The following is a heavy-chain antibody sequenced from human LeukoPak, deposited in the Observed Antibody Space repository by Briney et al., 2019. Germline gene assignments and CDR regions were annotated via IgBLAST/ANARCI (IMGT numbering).Heavy chain of an antibody. D-gene: IGHD3-3*01. CDR3: ARGQTNYDFWSGYYGWFDP. V-gene: IGHV4-34*01. CDR1: GGSFSGYY. J-gene: IGHJ5*02. CDR2: INHSGST. Sequence: SETLSLTCAVYGGSFSGYYWSWIRQPPGKGLEWIGEINHSGSTNYNPSLKSRVTISVDTSKNQFSLKLSSVTAADTVVYYCARGQTNYDFWSGYYGWFDPWGQGTLVTVSS.